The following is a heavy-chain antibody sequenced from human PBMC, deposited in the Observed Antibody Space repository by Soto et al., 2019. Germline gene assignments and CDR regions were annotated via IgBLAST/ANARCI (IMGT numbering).Heavy chain of an antibody. V-gene: IGHV1-3*01. Sequence: VKVSCKASGYTFTSYAMHWVRQAPGQRLEWMGWINAGNGNTKYSQKFQGRVTITRDTSASTAYMELSSLRSEDTAVYYCARALGLEQHLSLWGQGTMVTVSS. J-gene: IGHJ3*01. D-gene: IGHD1-1*01. CDR2: INAGNGNT. CDR1: GYTFTSYA. CDR3: ARALGLEQHLSL.